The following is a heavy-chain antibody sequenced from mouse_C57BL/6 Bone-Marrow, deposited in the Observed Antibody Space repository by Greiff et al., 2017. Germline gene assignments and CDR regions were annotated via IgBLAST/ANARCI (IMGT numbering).Heavy chain of an antibody. CDR3: AREGNYYGSRGDFDY. CDR1: GYSITSGYY. V-gene: IGHV3-6*01. CDR2: ISYDGSN. J-gene: IGHJ2*01. D-gene: IGHD1-1*01. Sequence: EVQLQQSGPGLVKPSQSLSLTCSVTGYSITSGYYWNWIRQFPGNKLEWMGYISYDGSNNYNPSLKNRISITRDTSKNQFFLKLNSVTTEDTATYYCAREGNYYGSRGDFDYWGQGTTLTVSS.